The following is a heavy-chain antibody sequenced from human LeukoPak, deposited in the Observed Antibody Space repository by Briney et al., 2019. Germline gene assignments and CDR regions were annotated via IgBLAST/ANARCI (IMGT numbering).Heavy chain of an antibody. CDR2: ISISGSKT. D-gene: IGHD4-17*01. V-gene: IGHV3-23*01. CDR1: EFDFSSHA. CDR3: ARERGLEDYGEGNYFDY. J-gene: IGHJ4*02. Sequence: GGSLRLSCAASEFDFSSHAMTWVRQAPGKGLEWVSAISISGSKTHYADSVKGRFTISRDNSKNTLYLQMNSLRDEDTAVYYCARERGLEDYGEGNYFDYWGQGTLVTVSS.